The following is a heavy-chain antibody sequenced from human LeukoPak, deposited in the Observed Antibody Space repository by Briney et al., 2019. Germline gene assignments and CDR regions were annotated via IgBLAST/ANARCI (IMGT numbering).Heavy chain of an antibody. CDR1: GGSFSGYY. D-gene: IGHD5-18*01. V-gene: IGHV4-34*01. Sequence: PSETLSLTCAVYGGSFSGYYWSWIRQPPGKGLEWIGEINHSGSTNYNPSLKSRVTISVDTSKNQFSLKLSSVTAADTAVYYCARFEGRDTGLDYWGQGTLVTVSS. J-gene: IGHJ4*02. CDR3: ARFEGRDTGLDY. CDR2: INHSGST.